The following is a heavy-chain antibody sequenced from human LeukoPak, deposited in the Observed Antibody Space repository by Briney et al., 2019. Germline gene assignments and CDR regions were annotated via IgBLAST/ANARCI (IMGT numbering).Heavy chain of an antibody. D-gene: IGHD6-13*01. CDR2: ISSSSSTI. V-gene: IGHV3-48*04. CDR1: GFTFSSYS. J-gene: IGHJ4*02. Sequence: GGSLRLSCAASGFTFSSYSMNWVRQAPGKGLEWVSYISSSSSTIYYADSVKGRFTISRDNAKNSLYLQMNSLRAEDTAVCYCASSSWTGALDYWGQGTLVTVSS. CDR3: ASSSWTGALDY.